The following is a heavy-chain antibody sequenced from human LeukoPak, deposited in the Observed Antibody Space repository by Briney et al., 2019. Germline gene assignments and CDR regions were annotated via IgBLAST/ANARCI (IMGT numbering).Heavy chain of an antibody. Sequence: GGSLRLSCAASGFSFTSYAMSWVRQAPGKGLEWVSAISGSGGSTYYADSVKGRFTISRDNSKNTLYLQMNSLRAEDTAAYYCAKDRSLQSFDYWGQGTLVTVSS. CDR3: AKDRSLQSFDY. CDR2: ISGSGGST. V-gene: IGHV3-23*01. J-gene: IGHJ4*02. CDR1: GFSFTSYA.